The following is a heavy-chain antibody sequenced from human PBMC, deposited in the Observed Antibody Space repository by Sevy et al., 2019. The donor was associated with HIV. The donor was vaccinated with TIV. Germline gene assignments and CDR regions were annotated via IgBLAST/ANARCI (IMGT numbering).Heavy chain of an antibody. Sequence: GGSLRLSCAASGFTFSDYYMSWIRQAPGKGLEWVSYISSSSSYTNYADSVKGRFTISRDNANNSLYLQMNSLRAEDTAVYYCAREAGGAYYDFCGGHRCAFDIWGQGTMVTVSS. CDR3: AREAGGAYYDFCGGHRCAFDI. CDR1: GFTFSDYY. CDR2: ISSSSSYT. J-gene: IGHJ3*02. D-gene: IGHD3-3*01. V-gene: IGHV3-11*06.